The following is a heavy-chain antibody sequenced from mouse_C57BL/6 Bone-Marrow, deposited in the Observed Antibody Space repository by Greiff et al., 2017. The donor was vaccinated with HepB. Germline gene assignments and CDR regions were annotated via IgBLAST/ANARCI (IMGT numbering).Heavy chain of an antibody. V-gene: IGHV1-50*01. CDR1: GYTFTSYW. D-gene: IGHD1-1*01. CDR2: IDPSDSYT. CDR3: ARFWVYYYGSSYFDY. J-gene: IGHJ2*01. Sequence: QVQLKQPGAELVKPGASVKLSCKASGYTFTSYWMQWVKQRPGQGLEWIGEIDPSDSYTNYNQKFKGKATLTVDTASSTAYMQLSSLTSEDSAVYYCARFWVYYYGSSYFDYWGQGNTLTVSS.